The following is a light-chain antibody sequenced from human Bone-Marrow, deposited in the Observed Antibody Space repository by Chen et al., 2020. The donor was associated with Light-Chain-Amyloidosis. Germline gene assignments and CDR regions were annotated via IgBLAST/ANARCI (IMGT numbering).Light chain of an antibody. Sequence: AIRLIQSPSSLSASTGDIVTITCRASQGITNYLAWYHQRPGEAPHLLISAASTLHSGVPSRFNGTGSGTDFTLTITSLQSEDFATYFCQQYYTYPLTFGGGTKVDI. CDR2: AAS. J-gene: IGKJ4*01. CDR1: QGITNY. V-gene: IGKV1-8*01. CDR3: QQYYTYPLT.